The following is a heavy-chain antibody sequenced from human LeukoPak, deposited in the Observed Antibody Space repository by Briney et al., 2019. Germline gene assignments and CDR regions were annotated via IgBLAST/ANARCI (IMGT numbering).Heavy chain of an antibody. D-gene: IGHD3-10*01. CDR1: GFTFYDYG. J-gene: IGHJ4*02. V-gene: IGHV3-20*04. Sequence: GGSLRLSCAASGFTFYDYGMSWVRQAPGKGLEWVSGVNWNGRSTGYADSVKGRFTISRDNAKNSLYLQMNSLRAEDTALYYCARGHGSGSYEAIDYWGQGTLVTVSS. CDR2: VNWNGRST. CDR3: ARGHGSGSYEAIDY.